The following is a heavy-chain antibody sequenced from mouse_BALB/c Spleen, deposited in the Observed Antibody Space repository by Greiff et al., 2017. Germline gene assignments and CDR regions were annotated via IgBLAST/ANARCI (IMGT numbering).Heavy chain of an antibody. V-gene: IGHV1-69*02. D-gene: IGHD2-1*01. Sequence: QVQLQQPGAELVRPGASVKLSCKASGYTFTSYWINWVKQRPGQGLEWIGNIYPSDSYTNYNQKFKDKATLTVDKSSSTAYMQLSSPTSEDSAVYYCTRENYGNYGDAMDYWGQGTSVTVSS. J-gene: IGHJ4*01. CDR1: GYTFTSYW. CDR3: TRENYGNYGDAMDY. CDR2: IYPSDSYT.